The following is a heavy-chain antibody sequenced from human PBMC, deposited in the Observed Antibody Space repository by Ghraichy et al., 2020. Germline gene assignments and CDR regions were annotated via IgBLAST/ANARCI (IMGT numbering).Heavy chain of an antibody. Sequence: ETRSLTCAASGFTFSSYAMSWVRQAPGKGLEWVSAISGSGGSTYYADSVKGRFTISRDNTKNTLYLQMNSLRAEDTAVYYYAKGITVAAPMEDWGQGTLVTVSS. V-gene: IGHV3-23*01. J-gene: IGHJ4*02. CDR3: AKGITVAAPMED. D-gene: IGHD6-19*01. CDR2: ISGSGGST. CDR1: GFTFSSYA.